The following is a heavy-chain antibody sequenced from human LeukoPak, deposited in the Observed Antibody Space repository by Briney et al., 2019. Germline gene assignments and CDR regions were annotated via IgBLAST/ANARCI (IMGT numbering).Heavy chain of an antibody. CDR1: GGTFSTYA. CDR3: ARDRVVGLGIDNALDI. D-gene: IGHD2-15*01. J-gene: IGHJ3*02. V-gene: IGHV1-69*13. CDR2: IIPVFGTA. Sequence: SVKVSCKASGGTFSTYAISWVRQAPGQGLEWMGGIIPVFGTANYAQKFQGRVTITADESTRTAYTELSSLRSEDTAVFYCARDRVVGLGIDNALDIWGHGTMVTVSS.